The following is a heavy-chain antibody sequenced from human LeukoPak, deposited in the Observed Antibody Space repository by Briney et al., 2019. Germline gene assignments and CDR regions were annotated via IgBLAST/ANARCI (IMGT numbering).Heavy chain of an antibody. V-gene: IGHV3-7*01. Sequence: GGSLRLSCAASGFTFSSYWMSWVRQAPGKGLEWVANIKQDGSEKYYVDSVKGRFTISRDNAKNSLYLQMNSLRAEDTAVYYCASDHLGTPYYYYYGMDVWGQGTTVTVSS. CDR1: GFTFSSYW. CDR3: ASDHLGTPYYYYYGMDV. CDR2: IKQDGSEK. J-gene: IGHJ6*02.